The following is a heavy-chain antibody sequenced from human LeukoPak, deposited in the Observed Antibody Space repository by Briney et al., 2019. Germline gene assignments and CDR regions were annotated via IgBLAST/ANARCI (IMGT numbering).Heavy chain of an antibody. D-gene: IGHD5-18*01. CDR3: ARGKRGYSYGTVKDY. J-gene: IGHJ4*02. Sequence: SETLSLTCAVYGGSFSGYYWGWIRQPPGKGLEWIGSINYSGSTYYNPSLKSRVTISVDTSKNQFSLKLSSVTAADTAVYYCARGKRGYSYGTVKDYWGQGTLVTVSS. CDR1: GGSFSGYY. V-gene: IGHV4-34*01. CDR2: INYSGST.